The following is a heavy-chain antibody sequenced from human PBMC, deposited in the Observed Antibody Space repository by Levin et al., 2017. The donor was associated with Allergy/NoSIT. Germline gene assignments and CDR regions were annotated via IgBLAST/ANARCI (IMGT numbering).Heavy chain of an antibody. CDR1: GFTFSSYS. Sequence: GESLKISCAASGFTFSSYSMNWVRQAPGKGLEWVSSISSSSSYIYYADSVKGRFTISRDNAKNSLYLQMNSLRAEDTAVYYCARGGMVRGVNDAFDIWGQGTMVTVSS. D-gene: IGHD3-10*01. V-gene: IGHV3-21*01. CDR2: ISSSSSYI. CDR3: ARGGMVRGVNDAFDI. J-gene: IGHJ3*02.